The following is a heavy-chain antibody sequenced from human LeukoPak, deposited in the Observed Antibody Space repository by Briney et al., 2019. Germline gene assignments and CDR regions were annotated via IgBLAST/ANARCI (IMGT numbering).Heavy chain of an antibody. D-gene: IGHD6-13*01. Sequence: GGSLRLSCAASGLTFSSYSMNWVRQAPGKGLEWVSYISGSSSTIHYADSVKGRFTISRDNAKNSLHLKMNSLRDEDTAVYYCARDPGNFDNWGQGTLVTVSS. V-gene: IGHV3-48*02. CDR1: GLTFSSYS. J-gene: IGHJ4*02. CDR2: ISGSSSTI. CDR3: ARDPGNFDN.